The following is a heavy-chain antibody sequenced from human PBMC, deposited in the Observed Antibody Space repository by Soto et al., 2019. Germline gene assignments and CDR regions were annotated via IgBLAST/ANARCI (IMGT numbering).Heavy chain of an antibody. V-gene: IGHV1-69*02. CDR1: GGTFSSYT. CDR2: IIPILGIA. J-gene: IGHJ3*02. D-gene: IGHD3-10*01. CDR3: ARTYYYGSGSYYTAFDI. Sequence: QVQLVQSGAEVKKPGSSVKVSCKASGGTFSSYTISWVRQAPGQGLEWMGRIIPILGIANYAQKFQGRVTSTADKSTSTAYMELSSLRSEDTDVYYCARTYYYGSGSYYTAFDIWGQGTMVTVSS.